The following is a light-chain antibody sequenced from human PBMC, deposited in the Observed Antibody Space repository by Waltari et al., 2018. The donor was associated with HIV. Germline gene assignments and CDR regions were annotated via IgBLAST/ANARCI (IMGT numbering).Light chain of an antibody. CDR1: QSVGYY. CDR3: QQRSKWPTT. Sequence: DIVLTQSPATLYLSPGERATLSCRASQSVGYYLAWYQQKPGQAPRLLIYDAFQGAADIPARFSVSGSGTDFTLTISSLESEDVAVYYCQQRSKWPTTFGQGTKVEMK. J-gene: IGKJ1*01. CDR2: DAF. V-gene: IGKV3-11*01.